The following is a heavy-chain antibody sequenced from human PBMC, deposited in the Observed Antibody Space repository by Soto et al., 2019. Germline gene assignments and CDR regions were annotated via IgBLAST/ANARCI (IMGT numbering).Heavy chain of an antibody. CDR3: ARGTVTTGYYHYYMDV. Sequence: QVQLVQSGAEVKKPGASVKVSCKPSGYTFTSHGISWVRQAPGQGLEWMGWISAYNGNTNYAQKFQGRFTMTTDTSTSTAYMALRSRRSDDTAVYYCARGTVTTGYYHYYMDVWGKGTTVTVSS. V-gene: IGHV1-18*04. D-gene: IGHD4-17*01. CDR1: GYTFTSHG. J-gene: IGHJ6*03. CDR2: ISAYNGNT.